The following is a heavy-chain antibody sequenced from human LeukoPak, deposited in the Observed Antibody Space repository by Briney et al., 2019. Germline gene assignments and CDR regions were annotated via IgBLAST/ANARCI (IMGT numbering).Heavy chain of an antibody. CDR1: GGTFSSYA. J-gene: IGHJ5*02. Sequence: SVKVSCKASGGTFSSYAISWVRQAPGQGLEWMGGIIPIFGTANYAQKFQGRVTITTDESTSTAYMELSSLRSEDTAVYYCARGVVPAAISQNWFDPWGQGTLVTVSS. CDR3: ARGVVPAAISQNWFDP. V-gene: IGHV1-69*05. CDR2: IIPIFGTA. D-gene: IGHD2-2*01.